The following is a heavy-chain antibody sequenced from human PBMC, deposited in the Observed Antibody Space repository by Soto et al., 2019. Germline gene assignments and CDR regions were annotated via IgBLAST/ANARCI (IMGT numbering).Heavy chain of an antibody. Sequence: ASVKVSCKASGYTFISYAIHWVRQAPGQRLEWMGWINAGNGNTKYSQKFQGRVTITRDTSASTAYMELTSLRSEDTAVYYCARQGTYYGSGPNWFDPWGQGTLVTV. V-gene: IGHV1-3*01. J-gene: IGHJ5*02. CDR1: GYTFISYA. D-gene: IGHD3-10*01. CDR2: INAGNGNT. CDR3: ARQGTYYGSGPNWFDP.